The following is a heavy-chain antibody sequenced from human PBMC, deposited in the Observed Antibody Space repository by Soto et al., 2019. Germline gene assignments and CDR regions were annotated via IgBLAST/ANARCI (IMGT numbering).Heavy chain of an antibody. CDR2: ISRYSGNT. Sequence: AQLVQSVVEAKKVGASVKVSCKASGYNFILHGISWVRPAPGPGLGWMGWISRYSGNTDYAQNIQGRGTMTTDTSTDTVYMELRSLTSDDTAMYYWARVWYGGNAGACDIGGQGTMVTVSA. CDR3: ARVWYGGNAGACDI. J-gene: IGHJ3*02. D-gene: IGHD2-15*01. CDR1: GYNFILHG. V-gene: IGHV1-18*01.